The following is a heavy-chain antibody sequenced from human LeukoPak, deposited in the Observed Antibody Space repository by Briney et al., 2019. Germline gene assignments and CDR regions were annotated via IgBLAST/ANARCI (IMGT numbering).Heavy chain of an antibody. V-gene: IGHV4-30-4*01. D-gene: IGHD2-15*01. CDR1: GGSISSGDYY. J-gene: IGHJ3*02. CDR3: ASIVVVVVGGVDAFDI. Sequence: PSETLSLTCTVSGGSISSGDYYWSWIRQPPGKGLEWIGYIYYSGSTYYNPSLKSRVTISVDTSKNQFSLKLSSVTAADTAVYYCASIVVVVVGGVDAFDIWGQGTMVTVSS. CDR2: IYYSGST.